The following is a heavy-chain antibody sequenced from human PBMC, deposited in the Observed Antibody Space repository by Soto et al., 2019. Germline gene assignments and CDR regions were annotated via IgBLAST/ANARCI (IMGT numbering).Heavy chain of an antibody. Sequence: SVKVSCKASGGTFSSYAISWVRQAPGQGLEWMGGIIPIFGTANYAQKFQGRVTITADESTSTAYMELSSLRSEDTAVYYCASGHRDASFDYWGQGTLVNGSS. CDR3: ASGHRDASFDY. V-gene: IGHV1-69*13. J-gene: IGHJ4*02. CDR1: GGTFSSYA. CDR2: IIPIFGTA.